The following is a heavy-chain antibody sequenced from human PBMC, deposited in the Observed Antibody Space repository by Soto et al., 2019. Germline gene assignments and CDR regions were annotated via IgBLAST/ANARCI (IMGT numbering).Heavy chain of an antibody. CDR1: GFTFSSYG. V-gene: IGHV3-30*03. J-gene: IGHJ6*02. D-gene: IGHD1-26*01. Sequence: QVQLVESGGGVVQPGRSLRLCCAASGFTFSSYGMHWVRQAPGKGLEWVAVISYDGSNKYYADSVKGRFTISRDNSKNTLYLQMNSLRAEDTAVYYCASIVGATYYYYGMDVWGQGTTVTVSS. CDR3: ASIVGATYYYYGMDV. CDR2: ISYDGSNK.